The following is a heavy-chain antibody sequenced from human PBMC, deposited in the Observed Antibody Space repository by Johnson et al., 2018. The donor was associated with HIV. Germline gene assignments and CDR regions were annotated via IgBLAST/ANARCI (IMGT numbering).Heavy chain of an antibody. J-gene: IGHJ3*02. V-gene: IGHV3-11*04. Sequence: QVQLVESGGGLVKPGGSLRLSCAASGFTFGDYYMSWIRQAPGKGLEWVSHISSSGSPINYADSVKGRFSISRDSAKHSLYLQMDSLRAEDTAVYYCAREGRRDAFDIWGQGTMVTVSS. CDR2: ISSSGSPI. CDR3: AREGRRDAFDI. CDR1: GFTFGDYY.